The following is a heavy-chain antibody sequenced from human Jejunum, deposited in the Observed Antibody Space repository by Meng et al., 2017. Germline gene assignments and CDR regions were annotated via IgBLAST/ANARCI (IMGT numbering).Heavy chain of an antibody. D-gene: IGHD3-16*01. V-gene: IGHV3-23*01. CDR2: FTGTTTST. CDR1: GFTFSSSS. CDR3: AKLTSL. J-gene: IGHJ4*02. Sequence: GESLKISCAASGFTFSSSSMSWVRQAPGKGLEWVSTFTGTTTSTYYADSVKGRFTISRDNSKNTLYLQMNSLSAEDTAVYYCAKLTSLWGQGNLATVSS.